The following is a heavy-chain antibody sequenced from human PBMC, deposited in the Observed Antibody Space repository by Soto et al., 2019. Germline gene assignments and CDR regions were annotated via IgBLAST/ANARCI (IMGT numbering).Heavy chain of an antibody. Sequence: SETLSLTCAVYGGSFSGYYWSWIRQPPGKGLEWIGEINHSGSTNYNPSLKSRVTTSVDTSKNQFSLKLSSVTAADTAVYYCARLSCSGGSCYFDYWGQGTLVTVSS. CDR1: GGSFSGYY. D-gene: IGHD2-15*01. CDR3: ARLSCSGGSCYFDY. CDR2: INHSGST. V-gene: IGHV4-34*01. J-gene: IGHJ4*02.